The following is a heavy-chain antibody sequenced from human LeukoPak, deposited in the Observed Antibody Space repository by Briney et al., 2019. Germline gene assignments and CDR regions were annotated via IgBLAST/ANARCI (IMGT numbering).Heavy chain of an antibody. CDR1: GGSISSHY. CDR2: IYYSGST. D-gene: IGHD3-22*01. Sequence: SETLSLTCTVSGGSISSHYWSWIRQPPGKGLEWIGYIYYSGSTNYNPSLKSRVTISVDTSKNQFSLKLSSVTAADTAVYYCARDPYYYDSSGYYYDRAFDIWGQGTMVTVSS. J-gene: IGHJ3*02. V-gene: IGHV4-59*11. CDR3: ARDPYYYDSSGYYYDRAFDI.